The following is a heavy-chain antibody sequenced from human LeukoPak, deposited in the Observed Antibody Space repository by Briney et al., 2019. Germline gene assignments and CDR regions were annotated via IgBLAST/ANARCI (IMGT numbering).Heavy chain of an antibody. CDR2: ISSSGSTI. D-gene: IGHD6-19*01. CDR1: GFTFSDYY. J-gene: IGHJ4*02. CDR3: ARENTPWGTYSSGLFDY. V-gene: IGHV3-11*01. Sequence: PGGSLRLSCAASGFTFSDYYMSWIRQAPGKGLEWVSYISSSGSTIYYADSVKGRFTISRDNAKNSLYLQMNSLRAEDTAVYYYARENTPWGTYSSGLFDYWGQGTLVTVSS.